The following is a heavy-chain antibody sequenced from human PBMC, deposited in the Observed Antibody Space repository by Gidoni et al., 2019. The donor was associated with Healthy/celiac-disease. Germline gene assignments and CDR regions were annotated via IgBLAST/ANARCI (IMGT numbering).Heavy chain of an antibody. CDR3: AREIEPQYFDLLYYYGMDV. CDR2: ISSSSSYI. Sequence: EVQLVESGGGLVKPGGSLRLSCPASGFPFSSYSLNWVRQAPGKGLEWVSSISSSSSYIYYADSVKGRFTISRDNAKNSLYLQMNSLRAEDTAVYYCAREIEPQYFDLLYYYGMDVWGQGTTVTVSS. V-gene: IGHV3-21*01. CDR1: GFPFSSYS. D-gene: IGHD3-9*01. J-gene: IGHJ6*02.